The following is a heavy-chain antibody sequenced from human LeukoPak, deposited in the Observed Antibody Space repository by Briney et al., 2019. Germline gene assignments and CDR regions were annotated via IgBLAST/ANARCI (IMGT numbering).Heavy chain of an antibody. CDR3: ARQGYTASYYFLDY. D-gene: IGHD3-10*01. CDR2: IYTTGTT. CDR1: GGSIRSYY. Sequence: SEALSLTCTVSGGSIRSYYWGWVRQPAGKGLEWIGRIYTTGTTNYNPSLKSRLTLSVDTSKYQFSLKLTSVGAADTAIYYCARQGYTASYYFLDYWSPGTLVTVSS. V-gene: IGHV4-4*07. J-gene: IGHJ4*02.